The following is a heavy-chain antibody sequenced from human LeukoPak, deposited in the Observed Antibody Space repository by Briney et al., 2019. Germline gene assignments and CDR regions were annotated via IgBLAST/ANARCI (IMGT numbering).Heavy chain of an antibody. CDR2: INQDGSVK. CDR3: ARDPGFSSFDY. D-gene: IGHD3-3*02. V-gene: IGHV3-7*01. J-gene: IGHJ4*02. CDR1: GFTFSNYW. Sequence: GGSLRLSCALSGFTFSNYWVTWVRQTPGKGLEFVANINQDGSVKNYVGSVKGRFTISRDNAKNSLYLQMSSLRVDDTAIYYCARDPGFSSFDYWGQGTLVTVSS.